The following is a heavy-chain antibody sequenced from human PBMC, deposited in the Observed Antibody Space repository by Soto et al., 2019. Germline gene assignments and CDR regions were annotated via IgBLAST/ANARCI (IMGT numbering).Heavy chain of an antibody. Sequence: HLVESGGGLVQPGGSLRLSCAASGFSFSTSWMHWFRQVPGKRLVWVARISGDGSSTRSADSVTGRFTVSRDNARNMMYLQMNGLRVEDTAVYHCARESCFGTVCSRAFDIWGQGTLVTVSS. CDR3: ARESCFGTVCSRAFDI. CDR1: GFSFSTSW. D-gene: IGHD2-15*01. J-gene: IGHJ3*02. V-gene: IGHV3-74*01. CDR2: ISGDGSST.